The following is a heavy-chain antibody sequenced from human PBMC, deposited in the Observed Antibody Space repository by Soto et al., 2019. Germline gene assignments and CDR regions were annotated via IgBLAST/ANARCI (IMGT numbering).Heavy chain of an antibody. Sequence: ASVKVSCKASGYTFTNYGFSWVRQAPGQGLEWLGWISTYNGNTKYAQKVQGRLTMTTDTSTSTANMELTSLRSDDTALYYCARTTVTASYYYMDVWGKGSTVTVSS. CDR2: ISTYNGNT. V-gene: IGHV1-18*01. D-gene: IGHD4-17*01. CDR3: ARTTVTASYYYMDV. CDR1: GYTFTNYG. J-gene: IGHJ6*03.